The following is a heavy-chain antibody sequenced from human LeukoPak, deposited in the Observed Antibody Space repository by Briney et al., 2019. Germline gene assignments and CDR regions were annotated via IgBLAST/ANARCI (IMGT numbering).Heavy chain of an antibody. CDR2: ISSSSSTI. V-gene: IGHV3-48*01. CDR1: GFTFSTYS. D-gene: IGHD4-11*01. J-gene: IGHJ4*02. CDR3: ARDYSNPHFDY. Sequence: GGSLRLSCAASGFTFSTYSMNWVRQAPGKGLEWVSYISSSSSTIYYADSVKGRFTISRDNAKNSLYLQMNSLRAEDTAVYYCARDYSNPHFDYWGQGTLVTVSS.